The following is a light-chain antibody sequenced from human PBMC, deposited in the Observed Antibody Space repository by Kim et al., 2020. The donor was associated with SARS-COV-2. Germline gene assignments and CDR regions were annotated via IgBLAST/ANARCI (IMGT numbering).Light chain of an antibody. CDR1: QTINHK. V-gene: IGKV3-15*01. Sequence: SPVERATLSSRGSQTINHKLVGCQQKPGQAPRLLIYDATTRATGVPARFIGSGSETDFTLTISSLQSEDFAVYYCKQSNEWPPLTFGQGTKVDIK. CDR2: DAT. J-gene: IGKJ1*01. CDR3: KQSNEWPPLT.